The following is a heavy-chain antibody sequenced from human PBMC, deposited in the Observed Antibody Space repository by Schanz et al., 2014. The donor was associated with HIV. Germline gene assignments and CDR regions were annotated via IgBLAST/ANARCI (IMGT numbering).Heavy chain of an antibody. CDR1: GYAFSNFG. D-gene: IGHD6-19*01. CDR3: ARDRAGIAVLVDY. Sequence: QLVQSGAEVKKPGASVKVSCKASGYAFSNFGFSWVRRAPGQGLEWMGWISAYTGNTNYAQKFQGRVTMTTDTSTTTAYMELKSLTLDDTAVYYCARDRAGIAVLVDYWGQGSSVTVSS. CDR2: ISAYTGNT. V-gene: IGHV1-18*01. J-gene: IGHJ4*02.